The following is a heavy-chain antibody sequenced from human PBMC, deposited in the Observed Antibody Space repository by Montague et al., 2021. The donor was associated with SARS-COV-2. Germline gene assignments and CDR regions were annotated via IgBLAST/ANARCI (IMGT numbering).Heavy chain of an antibody. CDR2: INHSGST. J-gene: IGHJ4*02. CDR3: ASGGGYSYGALDY. D-gene: IGHD5-18*01. V-gene: IGHV4-34*01. CDR1: GGSFSGYY. Sequence: SETLSLTCVVYGGSFSGYYWCWIRQPPGKGLEWIGEINHSGSTNYNPSLKSRVTISVDTSTKQFSLRLNSVTAADTAVYYCASGGGYSYGALDYWGQGTLVTVSS.